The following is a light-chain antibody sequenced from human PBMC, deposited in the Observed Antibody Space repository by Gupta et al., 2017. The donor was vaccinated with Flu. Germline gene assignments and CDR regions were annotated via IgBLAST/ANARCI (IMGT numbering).Light chain of an antibody. CDR3: GTWDNSLSAWV. V-gene: IGLV1-51*02. CDR1: SSNIENNY. Sequence: KVTTSCSGSSSNIENNYVSWYQQLPGTAPKLLIYENNKRPSGIPDRFSGSKSDTSATLGITGLQTGDEADYYCGTWDNSLSAWVFGGGTKLTVL. CDR2: ENN. J-gene: IGLJ3*02.